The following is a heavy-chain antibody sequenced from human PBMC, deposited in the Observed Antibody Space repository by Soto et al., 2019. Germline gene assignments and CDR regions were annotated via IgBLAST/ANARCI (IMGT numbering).Heavy chain of an antibody. CDR2: ISGSAATT. D-gene: IGHD3-22*01. Sequence: EVQLLESGGGLVQPGGSLRLSCAASGFTFSSYAMNWVRQAPGKGLEWVSAISGSAATTHFADFVKGRFTISRDNSKNTLDLQMNSLRAEDTAVYYCARDRSYYDSSGSYSPPYWGQGTLVTVSS. CDR3: ARDRSYYDSSGSYSPPY. CDR1: GFTFSSYA. J-gene: IGHJ4*02. V-gene: IGHV3-23*01.